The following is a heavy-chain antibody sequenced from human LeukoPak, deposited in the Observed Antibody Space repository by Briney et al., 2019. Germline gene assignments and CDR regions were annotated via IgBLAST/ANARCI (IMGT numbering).Heavy chain of an antibody. Sequence: PGGSLRVSCAASGFSFTSFAMNWVRQAPGKGLQWISVISGSGTSTYYSDSVKGRFTISRDNSKNTLFLQMNSLRAEDTAIYYCAKASFTGYDYYFDSWGQGTLVTVSS. CDR3: AKASFTGYDYYFDS. D-gene: IGHD5-12*01. J-gene: IGHJ4*02. V-gene: IGHV3-23*01. CDR1: GFSFTSFA. CDR2: ISGSGTST.